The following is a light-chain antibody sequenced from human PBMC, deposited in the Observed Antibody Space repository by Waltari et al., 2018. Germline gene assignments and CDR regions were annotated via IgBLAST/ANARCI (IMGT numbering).Light chain of an antibody. CDR2: DAS. J-gene: IGKJ4*01. CDR3: QQYNNWPPLT. V-gene: IGKV3-15*01. Sequence: EIVMTQTPATLSVSPGERATLSCRASQSVSSNLAWYQQKPGQAPRRHIYDASTRDTGIPDRFSGSGSGTEFTLPISSLQSEDFAFYDCQQYNNWPPLTFGGGTKVEIK. CDR1: QSVSSN.